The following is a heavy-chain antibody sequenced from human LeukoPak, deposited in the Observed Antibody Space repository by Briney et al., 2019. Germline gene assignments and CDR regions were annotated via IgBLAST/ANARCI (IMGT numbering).Heavy chain of an antibody. CDR3: ARDFWTTNPESH. CDR1: GFNFIYYS. Sequence: GGSLRLSCAASGFNFIYYSMTWVRQAPGKGLEWVANINKDGSEKYYVDSVEGRFSISRDNAENLLYLQMDSLRAEDTAVYYCARDFWTTNPESHRGQGTLVTVSS. V-gene: IGHV3-7*01. D-gene: IGHD3/OR15-3a*01. J-gene: IGHJ4*02. CDR2: INKDGSEK.